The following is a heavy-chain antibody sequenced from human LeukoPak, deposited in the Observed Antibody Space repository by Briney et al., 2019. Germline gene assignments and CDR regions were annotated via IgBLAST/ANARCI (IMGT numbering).Heavy chain of an antibody. CDR1: GGSISSYY. V-gene: IGHV4-59*01. CDR3: ARGPSGYDWGAPAYFLDY. CDR2: IYYSGST. D-gene: IGHD5-12*01. J-gene: IGHJ4*02. Sequence: SETLSLTCTVSGGSISSYYWSWIRQPPGKGLEWIGYIYYSGSTNYNPSLKSRVTISVDTSKNQFSLKLSSVTAADTAAYYCARGPSGYDWGAPAYFLDYWGQGTLVTVSS.